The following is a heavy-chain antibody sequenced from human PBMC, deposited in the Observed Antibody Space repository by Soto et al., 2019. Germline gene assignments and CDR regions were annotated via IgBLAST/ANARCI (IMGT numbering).Heavy chain of an antibody. CDR2: IWYDGSNK. CDR1: GLTFSSYG. J-gene: IGHJ4*02. CDR3: ARDLVGATFDY. Sequence: QVQLVESGGGVVQPGRSLRLSCAASGLTFSSYGMHGVRQAPGKGLEWVAVIWYDGSNKYYADSVKGRFTISRDNSKNTLYLQMNSLRAEDTAVYYCARDLVGATFDYWGQGTLVTVSS. D-gene: IGHD1-26*01. V-gene: IGHV3-33*01.